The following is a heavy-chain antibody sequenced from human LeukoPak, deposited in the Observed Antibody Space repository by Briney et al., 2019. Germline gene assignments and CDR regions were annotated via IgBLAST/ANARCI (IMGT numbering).Heavy chain of an antibody. J-gene: IGHJ4*02. V-gene: IGHV1-69*06. CDR3: ATLHTTMGGYFDY. D-gene: IGHD3-10*01. CDR2: IIPIFGTA. CDR1: GGTFSSYA. Sequence: GASVKVSCKASGGTFSSYAISWVRQAPGQGLEWMGGIIPIFGTANYAQKFQGSVTITADKSTSTAYMELSSLRSEDTAVYYCATLHTTMGGYFDYWGQGTLVTVSS.